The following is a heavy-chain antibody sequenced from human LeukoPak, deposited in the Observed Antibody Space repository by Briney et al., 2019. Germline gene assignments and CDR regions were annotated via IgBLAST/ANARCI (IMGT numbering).Heavy chain of an antibody. CDR3: ARDLPPGAAGVTGPFDY. Sequence: PSQTLSLTCAISGDSVSSNSAAWHWIRQSPSRGLEWLGRTYHTSKWYNDYAVSVKSRITINPDTSKNQFSLQLRSVTPEDTAVYYCARDLPPGAAGVTGPFDYWGQGTLVTVSA. J-gene: IGHJ4*02. CDR1: GDSVSSNSAA. CDR2: TYHTSKWYN. V-gene: IGHV6-1*01. D-gene: IGHD6-13*01.